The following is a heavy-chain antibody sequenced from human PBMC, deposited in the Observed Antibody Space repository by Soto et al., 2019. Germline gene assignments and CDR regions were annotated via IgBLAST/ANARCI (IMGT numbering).Heavy chain of an antibody. CDR1: GFTVSSNY. J-gene: IGHJ3*02. D-gene: IGHD5-12*01. CDR2: IYIGGST. CDR3: ARDRTRRDGYNFAFDI. V-gene: IGHV3-53*01. Sequence: GGSLRLSCAASGFTVSSNYMSWVRQAPGKGLEWVSVIYIGGSTYYADSVKGRFTISRDNSKNTLYLQMNSLRAEDTAVYYCARDRTRRDGYNFAFDIWGQGTMVTVSS.